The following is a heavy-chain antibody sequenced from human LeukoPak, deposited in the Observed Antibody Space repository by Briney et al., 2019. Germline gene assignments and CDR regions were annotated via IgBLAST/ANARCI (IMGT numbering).Heavy chain of an antibody. Sequence: PSETLSLTCTVSGYSISSGYYWGWIRQPPGKGLEWIGSIYHSGSTYYNPSLKSRVTISVDTSKNQFSLKLSSVTAADTAVYYCARDPGDYGGPWGQGTLVTVSS. D-gene: IGHD4-23*01. V-gene: IGHV4-38-2*02. J-gene: IGHJ5*02. CDR1: GYSISSGYY. CDR3: ARDPGDYGGP. CDR2: IYHSGST.